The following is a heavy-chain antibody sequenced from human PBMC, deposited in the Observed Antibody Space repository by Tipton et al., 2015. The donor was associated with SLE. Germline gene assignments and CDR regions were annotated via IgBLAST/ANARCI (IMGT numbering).Heavy chain of an antibody. V-gene: IGHV4-61*10. CDR3: ARDRKDTMVRGVNYFDY. J-gene: IGHJ4*02. D-gene: IGHD3-10*01. CDR1: GGSISSGSYY. CDR2: IYYSGST. Sequence: TLSLTCTVSGGSISSGSYYWSWIRQPAGKGLEWIGYIYYSGSTYYNPSLKSRVTISVDTSKNQFSLKLSSVTAADTAVYYCARDRKDTMVRGVNYFDYWGQGTLVTVSS.